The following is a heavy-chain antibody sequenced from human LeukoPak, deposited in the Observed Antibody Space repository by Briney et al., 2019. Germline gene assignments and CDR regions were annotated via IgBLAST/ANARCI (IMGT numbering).Heavy chain of an antibody. V-gene: IGHV4-61*02. D-gene: IGHD4-23*01. Sequence: RSSETLSLTCTVSGGSISSGSYYWSWIWQPAGKGLEWIGRIYTGGSTNYNPSLKSRVTISVDTSKNQFSLKLSSVTAADTAVYYCARVYLGAGGHDYWGQGTLVTVSS. CDR2: IYTGGST. CDR1: GGSISSGSYY. CDR3: ARVYLGAGGHDY. J-gene: IGHJ4*02.